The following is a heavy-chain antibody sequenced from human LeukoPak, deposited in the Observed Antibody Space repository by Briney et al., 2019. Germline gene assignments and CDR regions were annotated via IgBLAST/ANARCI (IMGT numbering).Heavy chain of an antibody. CDR3: ATYCDSSGYYPGSFAY. CDR2: IKQDGTGE. J-gene: IGHJ4*02. D-gene: IGHD3-22*01. Sequence: PGGSLRLSCAASGFTFSSYCMTWVRQAPGKGLEWVATIKQDGTGENYVDSVRGRFSISRDNAKNSLFLQMNSLRAEDTAVYYCATYCDSSGYYPGSFAYWGQGTLVTVSS. CDR1: GFTFSSYC. V-gene: IGHV3-7*05.